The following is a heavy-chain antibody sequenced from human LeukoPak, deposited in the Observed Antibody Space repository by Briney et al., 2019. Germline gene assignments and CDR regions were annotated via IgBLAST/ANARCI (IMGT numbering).Heavy chain of an antibody. J-gene: IGHJ4*02. V-gene: IGHV3-30*18. CDR1: GFTFSSYG. Sequence: PGRSLRLSCAASGFTFSSYGMHWVRQAPGKGLEWVAVISYDGSNKYYADSVKGRLTISRDNSKNTLYLQMNSLRAEDTAVYYCAKTQLGWLQLYYFDYWGQGTLVTVPS. CDR2: ISYDGSNK. CDR3: AKTQLGWLQLYYFDY. D-gene: IGHD5-24*01.